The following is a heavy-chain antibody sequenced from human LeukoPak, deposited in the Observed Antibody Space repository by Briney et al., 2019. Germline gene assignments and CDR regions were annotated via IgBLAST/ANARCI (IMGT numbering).Heavy chain of an antibody. CDR2: IYSGGST. Sequence: PGGSLRLSCAASGFTVSSNYMSWVRQAPGKGLEWVSVIYSGGSTYYADSVKGRFTISRDNSKNTLYLQMNSLRAEDTAVYYCAREGSSGWYSSDYWGQGTLVTVSS. CDR3: AREGSSGWYSSDY. CDR1: GFTVSSNY. D-gene: IGHD6-19*01. V-gene: IGHV3-66*01. J-gene: IGHJ4*02.